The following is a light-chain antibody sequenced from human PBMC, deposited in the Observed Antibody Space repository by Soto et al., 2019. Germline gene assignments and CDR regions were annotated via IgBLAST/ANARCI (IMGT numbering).Light chain of an antibody. J-gene: IGKJ5*01. CDR1: QGISSA. CDR2: DAS. V-gene: IGKV1-13*02. Sequence: ANQLTQSPSSLSASVGDRVSITCRASQGISSALAWYQHKPGKPPKILIYDASSLQSGVPSRFSGSESGTECTLTISSLQPEDFATYYCQQLKSYPFTFGQGTRLEIK. CDR3: QQLKSYPFT.